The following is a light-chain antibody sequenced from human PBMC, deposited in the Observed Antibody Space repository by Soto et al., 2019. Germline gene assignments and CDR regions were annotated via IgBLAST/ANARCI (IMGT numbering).Light chain of an antibody. J-gene: IGKJ4*01. CDR2: DAS. Sequence: EIVLTQSPATLSLSPGERATLSCRASQSVRSYLAWYQQKIGQAPSLLIYDASNRATGIPARFSGSGSWTDFTLTISSLEPEDFAVYSCQQRSNWPLTFGGGTKVE. CDR1: QSVRSY. V-gene: IGKV3-11*01. CDR3: QQRSNWPLT.